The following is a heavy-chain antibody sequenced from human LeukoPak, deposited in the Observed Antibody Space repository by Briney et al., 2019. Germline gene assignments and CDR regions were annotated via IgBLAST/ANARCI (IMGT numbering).Heavy chain of an antibody. D-gene: IGHD5-18*01. CDR2: IYHSGST. V-gene: IGHV4-4*02. Sequence: ETXXXXCAVXXGSXSNSNWWNWVRQPPGKGLEWIGEIYHSGSTNYNPSLRSRVTISVDRSKNQFALKLTSVTAADTAVYYCARGQGSYGDYWGQGTLVIVSS. CDR1: XGSXSNSNW. J-gene: IGHJ4*02. CDR3: ARGQGSYGDY.